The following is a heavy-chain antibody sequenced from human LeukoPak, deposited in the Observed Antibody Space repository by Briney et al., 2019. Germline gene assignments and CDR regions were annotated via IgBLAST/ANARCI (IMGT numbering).Heavy chain of an antibody. V-gene: IGHV3-21*01. CDR3: ARGRGYSGYDAFDI. Sequence: GGSLRLSCAASGFTFSSYSMNWVRQAPGKGLEWVSSISSSSSYIYYADSVKGRFTISRDNAKNSLYLQMNSLRAEDTAVCYCARGRGYSGYDAFDIWGQGTMVTVSS. D-gene: IGHD5-12*01. CDR2: ISSSSSYI. CDR1: GFTFSSYS. J-gene: IGHJ3*02.